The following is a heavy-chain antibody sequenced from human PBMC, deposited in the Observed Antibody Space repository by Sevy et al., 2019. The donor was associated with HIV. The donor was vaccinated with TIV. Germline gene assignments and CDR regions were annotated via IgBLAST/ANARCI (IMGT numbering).Heavy chain of an antibody. CDR2: IKADGSDK. V-gene: IGHV3-7*01. CDR1: GFTFSANW. D-gene: IGHD3-16*01. CDR3: AHETFGRFES. Sequence: GGYLRLSCAASGFTFSANWMNWVRQAPGKGLEWVANIKADGSDKHYVDSVEGRFTISRDNAKNLLFLQMNSLRVEDTAVYYCAHETFGRFESWGQGTLVTASS. J-gene: IGHJ4*02.